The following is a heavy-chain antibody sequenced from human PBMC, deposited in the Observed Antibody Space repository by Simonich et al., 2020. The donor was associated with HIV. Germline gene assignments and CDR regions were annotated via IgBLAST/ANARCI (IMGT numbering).Heavy chain of an antibody. CDR3: ARDGRKGSSTSCSDY. Sequence: EVQLVESGGGLVKPGGSLRLSCAASGFTFSSYSMNWVRQAPGKGLEWVSSISSSSSYIYYADSVKGRITISRDNAKNSRYLQMNSLRAEDTAVYYCARDGRKGSSTSCSDYWGQGTLVTVSS. CDR2: ISSSSSYI. V-gene: IGHV3-21*01. D-gene: IGHD2-2*01. CDR1: GFTFSSYS. J-gene: IGHJ4*02.